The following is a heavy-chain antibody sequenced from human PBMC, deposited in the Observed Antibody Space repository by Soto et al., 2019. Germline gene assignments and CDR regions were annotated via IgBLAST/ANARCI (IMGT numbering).Heavy chain of an antibody. J-gene: IGHJ4*02. CDR2: IYYDGST. CDR3: TSFSGWANPFDY. Sequence: QVQLQESGPGLVKPSQTLSLTCTVSGDSINSGGYYWNWIRQLPGKDLEWIGYIYYDGSTYYNPSLQTRINISADTSKNQFSLNLRSVTAADTAVYYCTSFSGWANPFDYWGQGTLVTVSS. CDR1: GDSINSGGYY. V-gene: IGHV4-31*03. D-gene: IGHD1-26*01.